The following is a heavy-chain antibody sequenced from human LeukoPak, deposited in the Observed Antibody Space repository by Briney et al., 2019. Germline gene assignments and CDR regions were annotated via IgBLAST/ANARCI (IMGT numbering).Heavy chain of an antibody. CDR2: ISSSSSYI. CDR1: GFTFSSYS. Sequence: GGSLRLSCAASGFTFSSYSMNWVRQAPGKGLEWVSSISSSSSYIYYADSVKGRFTISRDNAKNSLYLQMNSLRAEDTAVSYCARGVGGYYDSSGYRGLGGFDYWGQGTLVTVSS. D-gene: IGHD3-22*01. CDR3: ARGVGGYYDSSGYRGLGGFDY. J-gene: IGHJ4*02. V-gene: IGHV3-21*01.